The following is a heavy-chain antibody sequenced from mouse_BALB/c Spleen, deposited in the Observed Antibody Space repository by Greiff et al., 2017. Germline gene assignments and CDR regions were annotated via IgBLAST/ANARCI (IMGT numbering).Heavy chain of an antibody. CDR1: GYAFTSYN. Sequence: EVKLQESGPELVKPGASVKVSCKASGYAFTSYNMYWVKQSHGKSLEWIGYIDPYNGGTSYNQKFKGKATLTVDKSSSTAYMHLNSLTSEDSAVYYCASGGLRRSWFAYWGQGTLVTVSA. D-gene: IGHD2-4*01. CDR2: IDPYNGGT. CDR3: ASGGLRRSWFAY. J-gene: IGHJ3*01. V-gene: IGHV1S135*01.